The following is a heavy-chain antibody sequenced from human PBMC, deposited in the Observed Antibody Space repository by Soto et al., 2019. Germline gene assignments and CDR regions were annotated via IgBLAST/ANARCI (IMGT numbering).Heavy chain of an antibody. CDR3: SAMKSSGYSFDF. J-gene: IGHJ4*02. CDR1: GLTFSTYT. D-gene: IGHD3-22*01. V-gene: IGHV3-30*14. Sequence: QVQLVESGGGVVQPGRSLRLSCLASGLTFSTYTLHWVRQAPGKGLEWVALVLDDGSDKFYADSVKGRFTISRDNSKSALYLQSHRLRTEGTAVCYCSAMKSSGYSFDFWGPGTLVTVSS. CDR2: VLDDGSDK.